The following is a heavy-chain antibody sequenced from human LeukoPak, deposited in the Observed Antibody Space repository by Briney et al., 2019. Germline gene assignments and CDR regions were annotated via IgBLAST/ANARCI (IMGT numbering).Heavy chain of an antibody. V-gene: IGHV1-2*02. Sequence: ASVKVSCKASGYTFTGYYMHWVRQAPGQGLEWMGWINPNSGGTNYAQKFQGRVTMTRDTSISTAYMELSRLRSDDTAVYYCARDGVDTAMVTAGFFDYWGQGTLVTVSS. CDR2: INPNSGGT. CDR1: GYTFTGYY. J-gene: IGHJ4*02. CDR3: ARDGVDTAMVTAGFFDY. D-gene: IGHD5-18*01.